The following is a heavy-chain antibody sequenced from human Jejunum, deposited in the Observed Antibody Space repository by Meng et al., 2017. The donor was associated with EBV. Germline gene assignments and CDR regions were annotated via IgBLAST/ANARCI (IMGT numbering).Heavy chain of an antibody. Sequence: EVGPRLGKASGHRALAWVGVGGSIRDNDWWGWVRQAPGKGLEWLGEIYHGGGTNYNPSLEGRVNISVDKSKNQFSLKLNSVTVADTAVYYCAGNGYYALEYWGPGILVTVSS. CDR2: IYHGGGT. V-gene: IGHV4-4*02. J-gene: IGHJ4*02. CDR3: AGNGYYALEY. CDR1: GGSIRDNDW. D-gene: IGHD3-22*01.